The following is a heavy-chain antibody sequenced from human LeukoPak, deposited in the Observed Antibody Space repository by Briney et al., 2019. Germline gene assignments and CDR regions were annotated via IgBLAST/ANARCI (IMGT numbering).Heavy chain of an antibody. Sequence: ASVKVSCKASGYTFTGYYMHWVRQAPGQGLEWMGWINPNTGGTTYAQNFQGRVTLTRDTSINTAYMELSRLKSDDTAVYYCARDLPVWDAFDIWGQGTMVTVSS. V-gene: IGHV1-2*02. CDR2: INPNTGGT. D-gene: IGHD2-21*01. J-gene: IGHJ3*02. CDR1: GYTFTGYY. CDR3: ARDLPVWDAFDI.